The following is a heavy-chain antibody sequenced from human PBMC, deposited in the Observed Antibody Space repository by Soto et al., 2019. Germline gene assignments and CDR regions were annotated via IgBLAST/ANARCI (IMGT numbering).Heavy chain of an antibody. D-gene: IGHD2-15*01. Sequence: EVHLVESGGGLVQPGGSLTLSCAASGFTFGDSAIHWVRQASGKGLEWVGRIRAKPNNYATSYGDSVKGRFTISRDDSKNTAYLHRTRLKPEDRAVYFCTAGLEYCSGGTCYYFYYYMDVWGKGTTVTVSS. V-gene: IGHV3-73*01. CDR1: GFTFGDSA. CDR2: IRAKPNNYAT. CDR3: TAGLEYCSGGTCYYFYYYMDV. J-gene: IGHJ6*03.